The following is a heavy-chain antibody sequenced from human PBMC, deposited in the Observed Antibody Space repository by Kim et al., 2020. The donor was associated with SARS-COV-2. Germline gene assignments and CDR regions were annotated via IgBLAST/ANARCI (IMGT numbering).Heavy chain of an antibody. D-gene: IGHD2-2*01. CDR3: ARYCSSTSCRYFDY. Sequence: PSLRSRVTISVDTYKNQFSLKLSSVTAADTAVYYCARYCSSTSCRYFDYWGQGTLVTVSS. V-gene: IGHV4-39*07. J-gene: IGHJ4*02.